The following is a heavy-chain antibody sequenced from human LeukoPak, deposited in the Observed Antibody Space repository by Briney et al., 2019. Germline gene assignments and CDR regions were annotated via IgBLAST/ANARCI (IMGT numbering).Heavy chain of an antibody. V-gene: IGHV3-13*01. CDR2: IGTAGEI. D-gene: IGHD6-13*01. J-gene: IGHJ2*01. CDR1: RFTFSSYD. Sequence: PGGSLRLSCAASRFTFSSYDIHWVRQATGKGLEWVSDIGTAGEIYYPGSVKGRFTISRENAKNSLYLQINSLRAGDTAVYYCARAAYSSTWYSRYFDLWGRGTLVTVSS. CDR3: ARAAYSSTWYSRYFDL.